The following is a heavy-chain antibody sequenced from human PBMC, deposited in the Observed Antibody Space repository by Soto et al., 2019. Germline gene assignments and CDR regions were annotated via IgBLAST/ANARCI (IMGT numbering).Heavy chain of an antibody. J-gene: IGHJ6*02. V-gene: IGHV4-31*03. Sequence: SETLSLTCTVSGGSISSGGYYWSWIRQHPGKGLEWIGYIYYSGSTYYNPSLKSRVTISVDTSKNQFSLKLSSVTAADTAVYYCARDITDSRYERYGMHVWGQATTVSVSS. CDR1: GGSISSGGYY. CDR2: IYYSGST. D-gene: IGHD5-12*01. CDR3: ARDITDSRYERYGMHV.